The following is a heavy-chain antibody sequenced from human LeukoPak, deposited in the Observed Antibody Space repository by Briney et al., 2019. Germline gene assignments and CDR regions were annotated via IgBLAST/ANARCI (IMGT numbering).Heavy chain of an antibody. D-gene: IGHD1-1*01. CDR3: ARDLPRTDGGAFDI. Sequence: GGSLRLSCAASGFTFSSYWMHWVRQAPGKGLMWVSRINSDGSSTSYADSVKGRFTISRDNAKNSLYLQMNSLRAEDTAVYYCARDLPRTDGGAFDIWGQGTMVTVSS. V-gene: IGHV3-74*01. J-gene: IGHJ3*02. CDR1: GFTFSSYW. CDR2: INSDGSST.